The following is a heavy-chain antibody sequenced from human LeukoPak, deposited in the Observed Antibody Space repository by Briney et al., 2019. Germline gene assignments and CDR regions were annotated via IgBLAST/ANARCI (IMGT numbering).Heavy chain of an antibody. J-gene: IGHJ4*02. CDR2: IRSRANNYAT. D-gene: IGHD3-10*01. CDR1: GFTFSGST. Sequence: GGSLRLSYAASGFTFSGSTIHWVRQASGKGLEWVGRIRSRANNYATVYSASVKGRFTISRDDSKNTAYLQMNSLKSEDTAIYYCTRLASRGSGYWGQGTWVTVSS. V-gene: IGHV3-73*01. CDR3: TRLASRGSGY.